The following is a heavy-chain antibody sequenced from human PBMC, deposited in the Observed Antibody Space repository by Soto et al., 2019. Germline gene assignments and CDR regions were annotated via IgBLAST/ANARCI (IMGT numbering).Heavy chain of an antibody. D-gene: IGHD1-26*01. V-gene: IGHV1-69*01. CDR3: ARSSGGWVGIIIEGSNLLVL. J-gene: IGHJ5*02. CDR2: IIPIFATA. Sequence: SSGQVSCTSSGGTFSSYAISWVRQAPGQGLEWMGGIIPIFATANYAQKFQGRVMITVDESTSTAYMELSSLRSEDTAVYYCARSSGGWVGIIIEGSNLLVLWAKRAWVTVYS. CDR1: GGTFSSYA.